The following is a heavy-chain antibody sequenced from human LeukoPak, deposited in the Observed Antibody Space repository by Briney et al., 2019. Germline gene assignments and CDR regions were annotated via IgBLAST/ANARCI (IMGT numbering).Heavy chain of an antibody. J-gene: IGHJ4*02. V-gene: IGHV4-39*01. D-gene: IGHD1-26*01. Sequence: SETLSLTCTVSGGSISSSSYDWGWIRQPPGKGLEWIGSIYYSGSTYYNPSLKSRVTISVDTSKNQFSLKLSSVTAADTAVYYCARTQWEPEYYFDYWGQGTLVTVSS. CDR3: ARTQWEPEYYFDY. CDR1: GGSISSSSYD. CDR2: IYYSGST.